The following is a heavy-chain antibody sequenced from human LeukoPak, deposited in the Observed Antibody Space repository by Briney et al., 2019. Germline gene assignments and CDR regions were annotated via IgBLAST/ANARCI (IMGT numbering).Heavy chain of an antibody. CDR2: FDPEDGET. J-gene: IGHJ4*02. Sequence: ASVNVSCKVSGYTLTELSMHWVRQAPGKGLEWMGGFDPEDGETIYAQKFQGRVAMTEDTSTDTAYMELSSLRSEDTAVYYCAKRSSSSGALHYWGQGTLVTVSS. CDR1: GYTLTELS. D-gene: IGHD6-6*01. CDR3: AKRSSSSGALHY. V-gene: IGHV1-24*01.